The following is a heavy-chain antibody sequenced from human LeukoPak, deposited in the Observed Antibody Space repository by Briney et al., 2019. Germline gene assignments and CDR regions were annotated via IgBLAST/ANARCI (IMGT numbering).Heavy chain of an antibody. CDR2: IHPTVGDT. CDR3: ARYGFSSVWQGGWHAFDI. D-gene: IGHD6-25*01. Sequence: EASVKVSCKASGYTFISYYLHWVRQAPGQGLEWMGIIHPTVGDTTYAQKFQGRVTMTRDMSTGTVYMDLSSLRSEDTAVYYCARYGFSSVWQGGWHAFDIWGQGTTVTVSS. J-gene: IGHJ3*02. CDR1: GYTFISYY. V-gene: IGHV1-46*01.